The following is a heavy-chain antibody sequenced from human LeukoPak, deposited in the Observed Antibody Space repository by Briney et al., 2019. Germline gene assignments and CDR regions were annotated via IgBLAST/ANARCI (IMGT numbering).Heavy chain of an antibody. Sequence: GGSLRLSCAASGFTFSSYSMNWVRQAPGKGLEWVSYISSSSSTIYYADSVKGRFTISRDNAKNSLYLQMNSLRDEDTAVYYCARPPPGYSSGWGAFDYWGQGTLVTVSS. CDR1: GFTFSSYS. V-gene: IGHV3-48*02. CDR3: ARPPPGYSSGWGAFDY. CDR2: ISSSSSTI. J-gene: IGHJ4*02. D-gene: IGHD6-19*01.